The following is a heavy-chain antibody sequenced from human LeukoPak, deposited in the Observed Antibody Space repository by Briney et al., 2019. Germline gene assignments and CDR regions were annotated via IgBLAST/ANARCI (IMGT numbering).Heavy chain of an antibody. CDR2: INWNGGST. J-gene: IGHJ3*02. D-gene: IGHD6-19*01. CDR1: GFTFDDYG. CDR3: ARVGNRAVAGTREGAFDI. Sequence: GGSLRLSCAASGFTFDDYGMSWVRQAPGKGLEWVSGINWNGGSTGYADSVKGRFTISRDNAKNSLYLQMNSLRAEDTALYHCARVGNRAVAGTREGAFDIWGQGTMVTVSS. V-gene: IGHV3-20*01.